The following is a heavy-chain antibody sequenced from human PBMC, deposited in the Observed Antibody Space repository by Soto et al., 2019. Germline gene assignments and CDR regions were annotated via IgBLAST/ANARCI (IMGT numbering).Heavy chain of an antibody. CDR2: ISWNSGSI. J-gene: IGHJ4*02. V-gene: IGHV3-9*01. D-gene: IGHD3-10*01. Sequence: DVQLVESGGGLVQPGRSLRLSCAASGFTFDDYAMHWVRQAPGKGLEWVSGISWNSGSIGYADSVKGRFTISRDNAKNSLYLQMNSLRAEDTALYYCAKSPPLRGVGTLFDYWGQGTLVTVSS. CDR3: AKSPPLRGVGTLFDY. CDR1: GFTFDDYA.